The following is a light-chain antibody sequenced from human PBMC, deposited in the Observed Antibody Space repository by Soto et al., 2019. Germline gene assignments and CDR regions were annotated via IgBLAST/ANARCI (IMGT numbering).Light chain of an antibody. CDR3: QQSYSSPTT. CDR1: QSISNH. CDR2: AAS. Sequence: DIQMTQSPSSLSASVEDRVIITCRASQSISNHLNWYQRKPGKAPKLLIFAASSLQSGVPSRFSGSRSGPDFTLTISSLQPEDFATYYCQQSYSSPTTFGQGTKVDIK. J-gene: IGKJ1*01. V-gene: IGKV1-39*01.